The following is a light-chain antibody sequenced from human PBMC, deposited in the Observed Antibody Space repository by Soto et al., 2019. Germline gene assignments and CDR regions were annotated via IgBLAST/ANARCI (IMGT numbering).Light chain of an antibody. Sequence: QSVLTQPPSVSEAPRQRVTISCSGNSSNIGKNAVNWYQHLPGKAPKLLIYYDDLLPSGVSDRFSGSKSGTSASLAISGLQSDDEGDYYCAAWDDSLNVVLFGGGTQLT. CDR2: YDD. CDR1: SSNIGKNA. CDR3: AAWDDSLNVVL. J-gene: IGLJ3*02. V-gene: IGLV1-36*01.